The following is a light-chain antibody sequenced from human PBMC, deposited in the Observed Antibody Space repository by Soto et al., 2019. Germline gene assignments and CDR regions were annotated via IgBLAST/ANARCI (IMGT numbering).Light chain of an antibody. J-gene: IGKJ2*01. CDR3: QQYGSSPYT. CDR1: QSVSSY. Sequence: EIVLTQSPATLSLSPGERATLSCRTSQSVSSYLAWYQQKPGQAPRLLIYDASNRATGIPTRFSGSGSGTDFTLTISSLEPEDFAVYYCQQYGSSPYTFDQGTKLEIK. CDR2: DAS. V-gene: IGKV3-11*01.